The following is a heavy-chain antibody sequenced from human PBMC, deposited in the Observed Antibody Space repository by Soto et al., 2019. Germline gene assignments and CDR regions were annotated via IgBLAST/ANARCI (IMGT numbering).Heavy chain of an antibody. J-gene: IGHJ3*02. CDR1: GFTFSSYG. Sequence: QVQLVESGGGVVQPGRSLRLSCAASGFTFSSYGMHWVRQAPGKGLEWVAVISYDGSNKYYADSVKGRFTISRDNSKNTLYLQMNSLRAEDTAVYYCAKDFETALSVVVATQEEDAFYIWGQGTMVTVSS. V-gene: IGHV3-30*18. CDR3: AKDFETALSVVVATQEEDAFYI. D-gene: IGHD3-22*01. CDR2: ISYDGSNK.